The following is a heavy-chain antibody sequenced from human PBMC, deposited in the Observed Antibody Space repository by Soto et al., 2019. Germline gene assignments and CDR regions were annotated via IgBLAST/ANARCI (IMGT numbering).Heavy chain of an antibody. V-gene: IGHV3-23*01. CDR3: AKMEGMDPWAYSFDY. CDR1: GFTFSDFA. J-gene: IGHJ4*02. CDR2: IYGGGNGP. D-gene: IGHD2-2*03. Sequence: EVQVLESGGGLVQPGGSLRLSCAATGFTFSDFAMSWVRQAPGKGLEWVSRIYGGGNGPHYADSVKGRVTISRDNSKNTLYLQMNSLRAEDTAVYYCAKMEGMDPWAYSFDYWGQGNQVTVSS.